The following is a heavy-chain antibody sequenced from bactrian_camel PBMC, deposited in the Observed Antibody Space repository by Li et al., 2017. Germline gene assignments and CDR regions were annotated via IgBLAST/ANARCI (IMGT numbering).Heavy chain of an antibody. D-gene: IGHD6*01. CDR1: GFPFSELA. CDR3: AVDFPFCWFEASQPGPDY. Sequence: VQLVESGGGLVGPGQSLTLSCVASGFPFSELAWSWVRQAPGKEREGVASIAKQNGGANYADSVKGRFTITHDNAKTTLHLQVNNLQPEDTAMYYCAVDFPFCWFEASQPGPDYWGQGTQVTVS. V-gene: IGHV3S2*01. CDR2: IAKQNGGA. J-gene: IGHJ4*01.